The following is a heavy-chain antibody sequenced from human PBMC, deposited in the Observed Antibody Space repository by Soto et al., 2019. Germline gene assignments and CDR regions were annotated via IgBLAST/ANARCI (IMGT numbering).Heavy chain of an antibody. D-gene: IGHD2-2*01. CDR2: IKSKTDGETK. V-gene: IGHV3-15*01. CDR3: TRDRYCSSTTCPGAFDM. Sequence: GGSLRLSCAASGVTLTYDWMSWVRQAPGKGLEWVGRIKSKTDGETKEYAAPVKGRFTISRDDSKNTVYLQMNSLKTEDTAVYYCTRDRYCSSTTCPGAFDMWGQGTMVTVSS. J-gene: IGHJ3*02. CDR1: GVTLTYDW.